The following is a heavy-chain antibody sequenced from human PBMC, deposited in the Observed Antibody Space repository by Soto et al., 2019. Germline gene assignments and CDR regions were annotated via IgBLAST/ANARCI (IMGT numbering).Heavy chain of an antibody. D-gene: IGHD2-15*01. J-gene: IGHJ4*02. V-gene: IGHV1-69*02. CDR1: GGTFSSYT. CDR3: ALRAATFDY. CDR2: IIPILGIA. Sequence: QVQLVQSGAEVKKPGSSVKVSCKASGGTFSSYTISWVRQAPGQGLEWMGRIIPILGIANYVQKFKGRVTITADKSTSTAYMELSSLRSEDTAVYYCALRAATFDYWGQGTLVTVSS.